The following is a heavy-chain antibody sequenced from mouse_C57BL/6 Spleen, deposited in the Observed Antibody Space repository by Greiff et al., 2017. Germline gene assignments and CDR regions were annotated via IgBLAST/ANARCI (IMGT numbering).Heavy chain of an antibody. CDR2: ISSGGSYT. D-gene: IGHD2-5*01. V-gene: IGHV5-6*01. CDR3: ARGDYSNFFDY. CDR1: GFTFSSYG. Sequence: EVKLMESGGDLVKPGGSLKLSCAASGFTFSSYGMSWVRQTPDKRLEWVATISSGGSYTYYPDSVKGRFAISRDNAKNTLYMQMSSLKSEDTAMYYCARGDYSNFFDYWGQGTTLTVSS. J-gene: IGHJ2*01.